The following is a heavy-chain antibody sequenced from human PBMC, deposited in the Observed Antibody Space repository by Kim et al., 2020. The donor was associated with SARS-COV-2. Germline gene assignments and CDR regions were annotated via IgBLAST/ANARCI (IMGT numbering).Heavy chain of an antibody. V-gene: IGHV1-69*04. Sequence: SVKVSCKASGGTFSSYAISWVRQAPGQGLEWMGRIIPILGIANYAQKFQGRVTITADKSTSTAYMELSSLRSEDTAVYYCARVVADLDWFDPWGQGTLVTVSS. CDR3: ARVVADLDWFDP. CDR1: GGTFSSYA. D-gene: IGHD2-15*01. CDR2: IIPILGIA. J-gene: IGHJ5*02.